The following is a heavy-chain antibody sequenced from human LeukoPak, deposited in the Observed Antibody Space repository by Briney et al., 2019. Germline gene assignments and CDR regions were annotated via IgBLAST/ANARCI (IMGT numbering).Heavy chain of an antibody. D-gene: IGHD5-12*01. CDR2: ISGST. Sequence: QPGGSLRLSCAASGFTFSSYAMSWVRQAPGKGLGWVSGISGSTYYAESVKGRFTISGDTSKNTLFLQMNSLRAEDTAVYFCAKAGYGGYLGGYFDYWGQGTLVTVSS. CDR3: AKAGYGGYLGGYFDY. CDR1: GFTFSSYA. J-gene: IGHJ4*02. V-gene: IGHV3-23*01.